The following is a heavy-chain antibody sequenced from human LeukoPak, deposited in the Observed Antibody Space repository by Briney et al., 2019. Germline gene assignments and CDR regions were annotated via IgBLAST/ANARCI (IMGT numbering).Heavy chain of an antibody. CDR3: ARSLGPITGFFDY. Sequence: TSETLSLTCTVSGGSISSYYWSWIRQPPGKGLEWPGYIYYSGSTNYNPSLKSRVTISVDTYKNQFSLKLSPVTAADTAVYYCARSLGPITGFFDYWGQGTLVTVSS. D-gene: IGHD3/OR15-3a*01. CDR1: GGSISSYY. CDR2: IYYSGST. V-gene: IGHV4-59*01. J-gene: IGHJ4*02.